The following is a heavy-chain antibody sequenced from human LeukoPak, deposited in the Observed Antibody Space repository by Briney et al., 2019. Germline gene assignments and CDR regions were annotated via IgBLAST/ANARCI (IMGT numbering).Heavy chain of an antibody. J-gene: IGHJ4*02. V-gene: IGHV3-23*01. CDR2: TSGSGGST. Sequence: PGGSLRLSCAASGFTFSSYCMTWVRQAPGKGLEWVSATSGSGGSTYYADSVKGRFTISRDNSRNTLYLQMNSLRAEDTAVYYCAKAGYCSSTSCYTVPTPIDYWGQGTLVTVSS. CDR3: AKAGYCSSTSCYTVPTPIDY. CDR1: GFTFSSYC. D-gene: IGHD2-2*02.